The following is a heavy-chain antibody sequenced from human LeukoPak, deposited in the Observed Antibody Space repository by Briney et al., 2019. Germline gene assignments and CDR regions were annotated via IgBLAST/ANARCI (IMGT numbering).Heavy chain of an antibody. Sequence: ASVKVSCKASGYTFTSYYMHWVRQAPGQGLEWMGIINPSGGSTNYAQKFQGRVTMTRDTSTNTVYMELSSLRSEDTAVYYCAREGRAYCGGDCYAPSYYYYYMDVWGKGTTVTVSS. J-gene: IGHJ6*03. CDR3: AREGRAYCGGDCYAPSYYYYYMDV. CDR1: GYTFTSYY. D-gene: IGHD2-21*02. V-gene: IGHV1-46*01. CDR2: INPSGGST.